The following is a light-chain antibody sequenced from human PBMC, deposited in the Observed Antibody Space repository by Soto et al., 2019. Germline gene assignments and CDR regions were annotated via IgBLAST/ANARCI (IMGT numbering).Light chain of an antibody. V-gene: IGKV3-15*01. Sequence: EIVLTQSPATLSVSPGEGATLSCRASQNIGINLAWYQQKAGQAPSLLIYGASTRASGFPPRFSGSGSGTHFTLTISSLQSVDFAIYYCQHYDNWPFSFGPGTTVDFK. CDR3: QHYDNWPFS. J-gene: IGKJ3*01. CDR1: QNIGIN. CDR2: GAS.